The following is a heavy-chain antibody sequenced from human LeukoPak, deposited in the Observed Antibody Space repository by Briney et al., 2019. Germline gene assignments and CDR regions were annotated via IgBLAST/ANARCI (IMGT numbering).Heavy chain of an antibody. CDR1: GGSISSGDYY. CDR3: ASSIVVVPAAMDYYYMDV. D-gene: IGHD2-2*01. V-gene: IGHV4-30-4*08. CDR2: IYYSGST. J-gene: IGHJ6*03. Sequence: SQTLSLTCTVSGGSISSGDYYWSWFRQPPGKCLEWIGYIYYSGSTYYNPYLKSRVTISVDTSKNQFSLKLSSVTAADTAVYYCASSIVVVPAAMDYYYMDVWGKGTTVTVSS.